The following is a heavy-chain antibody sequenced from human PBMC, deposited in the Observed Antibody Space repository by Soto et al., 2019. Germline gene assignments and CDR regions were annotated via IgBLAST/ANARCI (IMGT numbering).Heavy chain of an antibody. V-gene: IGHV1-8*01. CDR1: GYPFTSYH. CDR2: MNPDSGST. CDR3: ARGSVYYYDSSGYYPYPRGYYYYGMDV. Sequence: VASVKVSCKPSGYPFTSYHVNWVRQAPGQGLEWMGWMNPDSGSTDYALKFQGRLTMTRNTTMSTAYLELRSLTSEDTAVYYCARGSVYYYDSSGYYPYPRGYYYYGMDVWGQGTTVTVSS. J-gene: IGHJ6*02. D-gene: IGHD3-22*01.